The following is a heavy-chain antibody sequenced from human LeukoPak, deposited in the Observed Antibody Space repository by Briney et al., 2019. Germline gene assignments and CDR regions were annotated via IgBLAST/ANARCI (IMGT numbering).Heavy chain of an antibody. J-gene: IGHJ4*02. V-gene: IGHV3-23*01. D-gene: IGHD3-3*01. CDR1: GFTLSSYA. CDR3: AKGYDFWSGYNIFDY. Sequence: PGGSLRLSCAASGFTLSSYAMSWVRQAPGKGLEWVSAISGSGGSTYYADSVKGRFTISRDNSKNTLYLQMNSLRAEDTAVYYCAKGYDFWSGYNIFDYWGQGTLVTVSS. CDR2: ISGSGGST.